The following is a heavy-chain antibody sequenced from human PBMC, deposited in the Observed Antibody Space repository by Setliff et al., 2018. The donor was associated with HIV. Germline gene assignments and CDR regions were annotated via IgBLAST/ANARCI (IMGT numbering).Heavy chain of an antibody. CDR2: IIPIFGTT. CDR1: GGTFSSYA. J-gene: IGHJ6*03. CDR3: ATNREQLTMTYYYYYMDV. D-gene: IGHD6-13*01. V-gene: IGHV1-69*13. Sequence: SVTVSCTASGGTFSSYAISWVRRAPGQGPEWMGAIIPIFGTTKYAQGFQGRVTITADASTSTAYMELSSLRSEGTAAYYCATNREQLTMTYYYYYMDVWGKGTTVTVSS.